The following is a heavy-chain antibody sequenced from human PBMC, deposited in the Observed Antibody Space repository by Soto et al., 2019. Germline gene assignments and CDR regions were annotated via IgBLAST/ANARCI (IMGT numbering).Heavy chain of an antibody. D-gene: IGHD3-22*01. V-gene: IGHV1-69*01. Sequence: QVQLVQSGAEVKKPGSSVKVSCKASGGTFSNYAIDWVRQAPGQGLEWMGGIISISGTANYAQKFQGRLTITADESTSTAYMELSSLRSEDTAVYYCARDGPYYYDDSGQGGYFLHWGQGTLVTVSS. CDR2: IISISGTA. J-gene: IGHJ1*01. CDR3: ARDGPYYYDDSGQGGYFLH. CDR1: GGTFSNYA.